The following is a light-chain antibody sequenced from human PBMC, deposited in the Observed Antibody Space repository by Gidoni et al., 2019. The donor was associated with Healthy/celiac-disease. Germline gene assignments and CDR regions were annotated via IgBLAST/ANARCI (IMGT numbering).Light chain of an antibody. CDR1: QSISSW. CDR3: QQYNSYLRVFT. J-gene: IGKJ3*01. V-gene: IGKV1-5*03. Sequence: DIQMTQSPSTLSASVGDRVTITCRASQSISSWLAWYQQKPGKAPKLLIYKASSLESGVPSRFSGSGSGTEFTLTISSLQPDDFATYYCQQYNSYLRVFTFGPGTKVDIK. CDR2: KAS.